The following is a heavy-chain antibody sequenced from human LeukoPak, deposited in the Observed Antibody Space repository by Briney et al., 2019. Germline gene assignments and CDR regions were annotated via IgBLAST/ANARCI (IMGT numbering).Heavy chain of an antibody. Sequence: SQTLSLTCAVSGGSISSGGYSWSWIRQPPGKGLEWIGYIYHSGSTYYNPSLKSRVTISVDRSKNQFSLKLSSVTAADTAVYYCASEPITMVRGVTHAFDIWGQGTMVTVSS. J-gene: IGHJ3*02. CDR1: GGSISSGGYS. CDR2: IYHSGST. V-gene: IGHV4-30-2*01. D-gene: IGHD3-10*01. CDR3: ASEPITMVRGVTHAFDI.